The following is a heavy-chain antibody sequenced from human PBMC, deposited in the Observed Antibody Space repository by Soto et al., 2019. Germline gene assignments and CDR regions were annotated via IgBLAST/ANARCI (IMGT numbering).Heavy chain of an antibody. Sequence: SETLSLTCAVYGGSFSGYYWSWIRQPPGKGLEWIGEINHSGSTNYNPSLKSRVTISVDTSKNQFSLKLSSVTAADTAVYYCARVPVWLRPYNWFAPWGQGTLVTVYS. V-gene: IGHV4-34*01. J-gene: IGHJ5*02. CDR1: GGSFSGYY. CDR3: ARVPVWLRPYNWFAP. D-gene: IGHD5-12*01. CDR2: INHSGST.